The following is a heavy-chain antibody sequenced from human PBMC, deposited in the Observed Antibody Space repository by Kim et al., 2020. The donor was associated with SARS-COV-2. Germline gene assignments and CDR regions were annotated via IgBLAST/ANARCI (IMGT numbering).Heavy chain of an antibody. V-gene: IGHV1-69*04. Sequence: SVKVSCKASGGTFSSYAISWVRQAPGQGLEWMGRIIPILGIANYAQKFQGRVTITADKSTSTAYMELSSLRSEDTAVDYCASFTAFDIWGQGTMVTVSS. J-gene: IGHJ3*02. CDR3: ASFTAFDI. CDR1: GGTFSSYA. CDR2: IIPILGIA.